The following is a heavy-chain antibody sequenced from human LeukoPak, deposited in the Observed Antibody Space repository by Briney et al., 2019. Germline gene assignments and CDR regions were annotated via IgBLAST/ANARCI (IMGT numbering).Heavy chain of an antibody. CDR2: INPNSGGT. Sequence: GASVKVSCKASGYTFTGYYMHWVRQAPGQGLEWMGWINPNSGGTNYAQKFQGRVTMTRDTSISTAFMDLSRLTSDDAAVYYCARASAVAGNHRPFDYWGQGTLVTVSS. V-gene: IGHV1-2*02. J-gene: IGHJ4*02. CDR1: GYTFTGYY. D-gene: IGHD6-19*01. CDR3: ARASAVAGNHRPFDY.